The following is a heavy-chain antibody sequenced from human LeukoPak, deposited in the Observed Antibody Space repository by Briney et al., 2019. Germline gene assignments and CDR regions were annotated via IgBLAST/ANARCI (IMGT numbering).Heavy chain of an antibody. J-gene: IGHJ4*02. CDR3: ASRGYSYGFPLDY. Sequence: GWSLRLSCAASGFTFSSSAMRWVRQAPGKGLEWVSVIYSGGSTYYADYAKGRFTISRDNSKNTLYLQMNSLRAEDTAVYYCASRGYSYGFPLDYWGQGTLVTVSS. CDR2: IYSGGST. V-gene: IGHV3-53*01. D-gene: IGHD5-18*01. CDR1: GFTFSSSA.